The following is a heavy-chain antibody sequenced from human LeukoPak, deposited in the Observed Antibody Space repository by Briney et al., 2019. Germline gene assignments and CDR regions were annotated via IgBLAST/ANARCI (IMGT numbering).Heavy chain of an antibody. Sequence: GGSLRLSCAASGFTFSSYAMSWVRQAPGKGLEWVSAISGSGGSTYYADSVKGRFTISRDNSKNTLYLQMNSLRAEDTAVYYCAKGGKCSSSWSRYYFDYWGQGTLVTVSS. CDR1: GFTFSSYA. V-gene: IGHV3-23*01. CDR2: ISGSGGST. J-gene: IGHJ4*02. D-gene: IGHD6-13*01. CDR3: AKGGKCSSSWSRYYFDY.